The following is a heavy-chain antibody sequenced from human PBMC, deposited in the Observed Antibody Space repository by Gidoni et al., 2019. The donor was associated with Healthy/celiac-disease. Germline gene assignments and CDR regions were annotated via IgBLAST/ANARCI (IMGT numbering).Heavy chain of an antibody. CDR1: GGTFSSYA. V-gene: IGHV1-69*01. CDR2: IIPIFGTA. D-gene: IGHD1-26*01. CDR3: ARVPSGATQPYYYGMDV. Sequence: QVQLVQSGAEVKKPGSSVKVSCKASGGTFSSYAISWVRQAPGQGLDWMGGIIPIFGTANYAQKFQGRVTITADESTSTAYMELSSLRSEDTAVYYCARVPSGATQPYYYGMDVWGQGTTVTVSS. J-gene: IGHJ6*02.